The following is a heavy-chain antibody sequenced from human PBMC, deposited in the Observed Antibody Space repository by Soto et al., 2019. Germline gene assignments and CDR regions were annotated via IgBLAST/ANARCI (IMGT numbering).Heavy chain of an antibody. V-gene: IGHV1-69*02. Sequence: QVQLVQSGAEVKKPGSSVKVSCKASGGTFSSYTISWVRQAPGQGLEWMGRIIPILGIANYAQKFQGRVTITADKSTSTAYMELSSLRSEDTAVYYCASLGYCSSTSCYWDYWGQGTPVTVSS. J-gene: IGHJ4*02. CDR3: ASLGYCSSTSCYWDY. CDR2: IIPILGIA. CDR1: GGTFSSYT. D-gene: IGHD2-2*01.